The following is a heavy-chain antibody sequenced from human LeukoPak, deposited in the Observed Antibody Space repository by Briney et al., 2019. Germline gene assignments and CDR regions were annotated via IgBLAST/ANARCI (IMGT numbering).Heavy chain of an antibody. D-gene: IGHD6-19*01. CDR3: VREESSGWYGLAKRPLDY. V-gene: IGHV4-34*01. CDR1: GGSFSGDY. Sequence: SETLSLTCAVYGGSFSGDYWSWIRQPPGKGLEWIGEINHSGSTNYNPSLKSRVTISVDTSKNQFSLKLRSVTAADTAVYYCVREESSGWYGLAKRPLDYWGQGTLVTVSS. J-gene: IGHJ4*02. CDR2: INHSGST.